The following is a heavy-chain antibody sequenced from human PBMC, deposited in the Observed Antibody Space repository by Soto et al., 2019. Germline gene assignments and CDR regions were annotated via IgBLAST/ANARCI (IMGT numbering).Heavy chain of an antibody. V-gene: IGHV3-30*18. Sequence: GGSVRLSCAASGFTFSSYGMHWVRQAPGEVLEWVAVISYDGSNKYYADSVKGRFTISRDNSKNTLYLQMNSLRAEDTAVYYCAKDRDSSGYYYVPLFDPWGQGTLVTVSS. CDR1: GFTFSSYG. CDR3: AKDRDSSGYYYVPLFDP. CDR2: ISYDGSNK. J-gene: IGHJ5*02. D-gene: IGHD3-22*01.